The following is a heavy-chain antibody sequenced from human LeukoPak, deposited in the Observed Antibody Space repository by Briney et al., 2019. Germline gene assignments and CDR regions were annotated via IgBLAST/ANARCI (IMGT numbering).Heavy chain of an antibody. Sequence: SETLSPTCTVSGYSISSGYYWGWIRQPPGKGLEWIGSIYHSGSTYYNPSLKSRVTISVDTSKNQFSLKLSSVTAADTAVYYCARARSLYSSSWYYWGQGTLVTVSS. D-gene: IGHD6-13*01. V-gene: IGHV4-38-2*02. J-gene: IGHJ4*02. CDR1: GYSISSGYY. CDR3: ARARSLYSSSWYY. CDR2: IYHSGST.